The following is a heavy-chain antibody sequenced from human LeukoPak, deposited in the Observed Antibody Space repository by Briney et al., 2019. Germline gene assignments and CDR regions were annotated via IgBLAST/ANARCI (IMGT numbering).Heavy chain of an antibody. Sequence: GGSLRLSCSASGFIFSDYSMHWVRQAPGKGLEYVSGISANGGSTSYADPVKDRFTISRDNSKTTLYLQMSSLRAEDTAVYYCVSFYETYWGRGTLVTVSS. D-gene: IGHD2/OR15-2a*01. CDR3: VSFYETY. CDR1: GFIFSDYS. J-gene: IGHJ4*02. V-gene: IGHV3-64D*06. CDR2: ISANGGST.